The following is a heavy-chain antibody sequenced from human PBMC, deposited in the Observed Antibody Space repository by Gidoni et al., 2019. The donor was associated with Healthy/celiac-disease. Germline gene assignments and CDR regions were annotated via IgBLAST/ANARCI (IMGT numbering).Heavy chain of an antibody. D-gene: IGHD6-19*01. V-gene: IGHV4-59*01. Sequence: YNPSLKSRVTISVDTSKNQFSLKLSSVTAADTAVYYCARSPLAVAGRDWYFDLWGRGTLVTVSS. CDR3: ARSPLAVAGRDWYFDL. J-gene: IGHJ2*01.